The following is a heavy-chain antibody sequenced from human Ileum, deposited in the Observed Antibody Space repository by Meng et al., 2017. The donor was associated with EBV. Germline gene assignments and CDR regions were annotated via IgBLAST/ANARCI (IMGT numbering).Heavy chain of an antibody. CDR2: IYYSGST. Sequence: QGSGPGLVKPSATPSLTSAVSGYSISSTNWWGWIRQPPGKGLEWIGYIYYSGSTSYNPSLKSRVTMSVDTSKNQFSLNLNSVTAVDTAVYYCARNVPGTSAYYDWGQGTLVTVSS. CDR3: ARNVPGTSAYYD. J-gene: IGHJ4*02. CDR1: GYSISSTNW. D-gene: IGHD3-22*01. V-gene: IGHV4-28*01.